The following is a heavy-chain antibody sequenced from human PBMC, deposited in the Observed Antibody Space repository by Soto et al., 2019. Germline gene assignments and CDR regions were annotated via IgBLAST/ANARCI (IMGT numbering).Heavy chain of an antibody. CDR1: GGSISSGGYS. J-gene: IGHJ6*02. Sequence: SETLSLTCTVSGGSISSGGYSLSWIRQSPEKGLEWIGCIYPTGTTYYHPSLKSRVTISVETSRNQFSLNLTSVTAADTAVYYCARAPPGHHHRRVLWGQGTTVTVSS. CDR3: ARAPPGHHHRRVL. CDR2: IYPTGTT. V-gene: IGHV4-30-2*06. D-gene: IGHD3-10*01.